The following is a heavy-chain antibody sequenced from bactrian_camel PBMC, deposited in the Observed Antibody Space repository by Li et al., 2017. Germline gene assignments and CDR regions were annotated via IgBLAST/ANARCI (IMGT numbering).Heavy chain of an antibody. D-gene: IGHD2*01. CDR1: SGSSSRYC. J-gene: IGHJ6*01. Sequence: DVQLVESGGGSMQPGGSLRLSCTVASGSSSRYCMGWFRQAPGKEREGVAAIYTAGGYTKYADSVKDRFTISQDNAGNTVYLQMNGLKPEDTAMYYCFFGPVGYCSGGYWYQADFNYWGQGTQVTVS. CDR3: FFGPVGYCSGGYWYQADFNY. CDR2: IYTAGGYT. V-gene: IGHV3S40*01.